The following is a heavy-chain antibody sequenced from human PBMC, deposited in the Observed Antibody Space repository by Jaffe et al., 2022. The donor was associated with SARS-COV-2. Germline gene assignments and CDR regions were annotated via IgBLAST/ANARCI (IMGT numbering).Heavy chain of an antibody. CDR3: ARDQLGHVDIVATITYYFDY. J-gene: IGHJ4*02. CDR1: GFTFSSYA. Sequence: QVQLVESGGGVVQPGRSLRLSCAASGFTFSSYAMHWVRQAPGKGLEWVAVISYDGSNKYYADSVKGRFTISRDNSKNTLYLQMNSLRAEDTAVYYCARDQLGHVDIVATITYYFDYWGQGTLVTVSS. D-gene: IGHD5-12*01. V-gene: IGHV3-30*04. CDR2: ISYDGSNK.